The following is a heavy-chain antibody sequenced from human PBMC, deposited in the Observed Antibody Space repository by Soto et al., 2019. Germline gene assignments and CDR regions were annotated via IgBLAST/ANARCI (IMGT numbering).Heavy chain of an antibody. V-gene: IGHV1-69*13. Sequence: ASVKVSCKASGGTFSSYAISWVRQAPGQGLEWMGGIIPIFGTANYAQKFQGRVTITADESTSTAYMELSSLRSEDTAVYYCARSEFGGPYYFDYWGQGTLVTVSS. CDR1: GGTFSSYA. D-gene: IGHD3-10*01. CDR3: ARSEFGGPYYFDY. J-gene: IGHJ4*02. CDR2: IIPIFGTA.